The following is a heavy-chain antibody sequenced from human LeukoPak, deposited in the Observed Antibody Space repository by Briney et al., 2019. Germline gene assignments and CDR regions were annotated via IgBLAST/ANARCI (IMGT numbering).Heavy chain of an antibody. D-gene: IGHD1-7*01. Sequence: SETLSLTCAVYGGSFSNYYWSWIRQTPGKGMEWIGEINDSGRTNYNPSLMSRVTVSGDTSKNQFSLRLTSVTATDTAVYYCARRWNYGRNYYIDVWGKGAAVSVSS. V-gene: IGHV4-34*01. J-gene: IGHJ6*03. CDR2: INDSGRT. CDR1: GGSFSNYY. CDR3: ARRWNYGRNYYIDV.